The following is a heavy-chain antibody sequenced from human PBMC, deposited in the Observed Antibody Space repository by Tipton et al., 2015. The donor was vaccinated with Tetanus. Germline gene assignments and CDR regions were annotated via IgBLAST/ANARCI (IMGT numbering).Heavy chain of an antibody. CDR1: GYTFTSFG. CDR2: INTDKGST. D-gene: IGHD3-22*01. J-gene: IGHJ4*02. V-gene: IGHV1-18*01. CDR3: ARDPRYDSSGYSFDY. Sequence: QSGPEVKKPGASVKVSCKASGYTFTSFGINWVRQAPGQGLEWMGWINTDKGSTNYAQNLQGRVIMTTDTSTLTAYMELRSLRSDDTAVYYCARDPRYDSSGYSFDYWGQGTLVTVSS.